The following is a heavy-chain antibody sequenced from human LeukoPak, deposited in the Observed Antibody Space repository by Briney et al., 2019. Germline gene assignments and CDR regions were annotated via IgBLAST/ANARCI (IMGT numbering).Heavy chain of an antibody. CDR3: ARDGIRFLEWLRIDY. CDR2: INPNSGGT. D-gene: IGHD3-3*01. J-gene: IGHJ4*02. V-gene: IGHV1-2*06. CDR1: GYTFTGYY. Sequence: ASVKVSCKASGYTFTGYYMHWVRQAPGQGLEWMGRINPNSGGTNYAQKFQGRVTMTRDTSISTAYMELSRLRSDDTAVYYCARDGIRFLEWLRIDYWGQGTPVTVSS.